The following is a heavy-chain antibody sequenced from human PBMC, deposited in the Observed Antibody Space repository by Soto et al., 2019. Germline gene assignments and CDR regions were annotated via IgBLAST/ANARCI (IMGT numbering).Heavy chain of an antibody. CDR2: ISAYNGNT. D-gene: IGHD3-22*01. V-gene: IGHV1-18*01. CDR1: GYTFTSYG. Sequence: ASVKVSCTDSGYTFTSYGISWVRQAPGQGLEWMGWISAYNGNTNYAQKLQGRVTMTTDTSTSTAYMELRSLRSDDTAVYYCASSSYYDSSGYYGTFDYWGQGTLVTVSS. J-gene: IGHJ4*02. CDR3: ASSSYYDSSGYYGTFDY.